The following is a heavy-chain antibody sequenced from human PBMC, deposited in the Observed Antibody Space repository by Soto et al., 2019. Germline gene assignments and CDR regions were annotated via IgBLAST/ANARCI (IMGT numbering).Heavy chain of an antibody. CDR3: ARTLGHSSGWYELNWFDP. J-gene: IGHJ5*02. CDR1: GFTFSSYS. V-gene: IGHV3-48*02. Sequence: GGSLRLSCAAFGFTFSSYSMNWVRQAPGKGLEWVSYISSSSSTIYYADSVKGRFTISRDNAKNSLYLQMNSLRDEDTAVYYCARTLGHSSGWYELNWFDPWGQGTLVTVSS. CDR2: ISSSSSTI. D-gene: IGHD6-19*01.